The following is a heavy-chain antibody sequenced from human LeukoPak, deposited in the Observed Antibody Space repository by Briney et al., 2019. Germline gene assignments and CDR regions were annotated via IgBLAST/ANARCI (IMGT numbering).Heavy chain of an antibody. CDR3: ARLSVIVGAALEYYYYYMDV. Sequence: SSETLSLTCAVYGGTFSGYYWSWIRQPPGKRLEWVGESNDSGGTNYNPSLKSRVTISADKSKNQVSLRLTSVTAADTAVYYCARLSVIVGAALEYYYYYMDVWGQGTTVTVSS. D-gene: IGHD1-26*01. CDR2: SNDSGGT. V-gene: IGHV4-34*01. J-gene: IGHJ6*03. CDR1: GGTFSGYY.